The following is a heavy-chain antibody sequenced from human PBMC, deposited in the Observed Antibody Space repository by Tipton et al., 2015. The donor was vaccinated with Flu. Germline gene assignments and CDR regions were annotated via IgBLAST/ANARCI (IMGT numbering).Heavy chain of an antibody. V-gene: IGHV3-30*18. Sequence: AVSGFTFSSYGMHWVRQAPGKGLEWVAVISSDGSNNDYADSVKGRFTISRDSSKNTLYLQMNSLRAEDTAVYYCAKEGYYGSGSFPDYWGQGTLVTVSS. CDR3: AKEGYYGSGSFPDY. J-gene: IGHJ4*02. D-gene: IGHD3-10*01. CDR1: GFTFSSYG. CDR2: ISSDGSNN.